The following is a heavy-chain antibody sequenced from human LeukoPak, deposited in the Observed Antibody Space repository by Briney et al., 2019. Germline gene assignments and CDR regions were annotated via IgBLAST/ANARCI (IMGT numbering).Heavy chain of an antibody. V-gene: IGHV5-51*01. CDR1: GYRFTNYW. CDR2: IYPGDSDT. Sequence: GESLKISCKGSGYRFTNYWIGWVRQMPGKGLEWMGIIYPGDSDTTYSPSFQGQVTISADKSISTAYLQWGSLKASDTAMYYCVRFSDYWGQGTLVTVSS. J-gene: IGHJ4*02. CDR3: VRFSDY.